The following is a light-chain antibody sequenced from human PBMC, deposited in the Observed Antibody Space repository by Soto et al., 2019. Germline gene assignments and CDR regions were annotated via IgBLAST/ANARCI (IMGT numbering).Light chain of an antibody. Sequence: EIVLTQSPGTLYLSPGERATLSRRASQSVTSSYLAWYQQKHDQAPSLLLYVASSRATGNPDGFSGSGSGTDFTLTIIRLEPEDFAVYYCQQYGSSPGTFGQGTKLEIK. CDR3: QQYGSSPGT. CDR2: VAS. CDR1: QSVTSSY. J-gene: IGKJ2*01. V-gene: IGKV3-20*01.